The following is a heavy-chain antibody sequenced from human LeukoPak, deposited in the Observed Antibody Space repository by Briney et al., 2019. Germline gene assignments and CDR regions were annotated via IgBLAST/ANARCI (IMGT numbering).Heavy chain of an antibody. J-gene: IGHJ4*02. CDR2: IKQDGSKR. Sequence: GGSLRLSCAASGFTFSRYWMSWVRQTPGKGLEWVANIKQDGSKRYHVDSVRGRFTISRDNAKNSLFLQMNSLRAEETAVYYCATMGLAPLPYYFDYWGQGTLVTVSS. CDR3: ATMGLAPLPYYFDY. CDR1: GFTFSRYW. D-gene: IGHD3/OR15-3a*01. V-gene: IGHV3-7*01.